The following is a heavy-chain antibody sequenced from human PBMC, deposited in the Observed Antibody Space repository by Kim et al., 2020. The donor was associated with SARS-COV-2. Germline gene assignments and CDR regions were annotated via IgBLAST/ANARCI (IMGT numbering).Heavy chain of an antibody. CDR3: AKHQGDYSKSANYYGMDV. Sequence: GGSLRLSCAASGFTVRNHGMYWVRQAPGKGLECVASISYHGDYEYYTDLVKGRFTISRDNSRNTLYLQMNSLRVEDTAVYYCAKHQGDYSKSANYYGMDV. CDR1: GFTVRNHG. D-gene: IGHD4-4*01. J-gene: IGHJ6*01. CDR2: ISYHGDYE. V-gene: IGHV3-30*18.